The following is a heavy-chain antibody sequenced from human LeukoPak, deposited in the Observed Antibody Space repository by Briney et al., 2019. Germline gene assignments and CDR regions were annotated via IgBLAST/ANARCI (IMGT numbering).Heavy chain of an antibody. J-gene: IGHJ4*02. D-gene: IGHD1-1*01. CDR1: GFTFSSYS. Sequence: GGSLRLSCAASGFTFSSYSMNWVRQAPGKGLEWVSSISSSSYIYYADSLRGRFTISRDNAKNSLYLQMNSLRAEDTALYFCASGIRERGFDYWGQGTLVTVSS. V-gene: IGHV3-21*01. CDR2: ISSSSYI. CDR3: ASGIRERGFDY.